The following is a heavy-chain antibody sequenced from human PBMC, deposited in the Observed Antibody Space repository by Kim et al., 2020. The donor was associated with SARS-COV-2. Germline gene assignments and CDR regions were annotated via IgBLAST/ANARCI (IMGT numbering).Heavy chain of an antibody. V-gene: IGHV3-21*01. CDR2: ISSSSSYI. CDR3: ARGVNYYYYGMDV. J-gene: IGHJ6*02. CDR1: GSTFSSYS. Sequence: GGSLRLSCAASGSTFSSYSMNWVRQAPGKGLEWVSSISSSSSYIYYADSVKGRFTISRDNAKNSLYLQMNSLRAEDTAVYYCARGVNYYYYGMDVWGQGTTVTVSS.